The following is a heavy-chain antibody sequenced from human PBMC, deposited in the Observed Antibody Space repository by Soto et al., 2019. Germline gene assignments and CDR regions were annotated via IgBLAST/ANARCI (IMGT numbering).Heavy chain of an antibody. J-gene: IGHJ4*02. CDR2: ISGSGGST. V-gene: IGHV3-23*01. CDR3: AKAPTGYSSSWLDY. CDR1: GFTFSSYA. Sequence: PGGSLRLSCAASGFTFSSYAMSWVRQAPGKGLEWVSAISGSGGSTYYADSVKGRFTISRDNSKNTLYLQMNSLRAEDTAVHYCAKAPTGYSSSWLDYWGQGTLVTVSS. D-gene: IGHD6-13*01.